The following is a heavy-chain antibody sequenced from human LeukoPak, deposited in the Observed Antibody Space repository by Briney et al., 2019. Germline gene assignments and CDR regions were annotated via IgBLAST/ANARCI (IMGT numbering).Heavy chain of an antibody. CDR2: IYYSGST. D-gene: IGHD3-3*01. J-gene: IGHJ2*01. CDR3: ARQGSPSITIFGVVIIPHWYFDL. Sequence: SETLSLTCTVSGGSISSSSYYWGWIRQPPGKGLEWIGSIYYSGSTYYSPSLKSRVTISVDTSKTQFSLKLSSVTAADTAVYYCARQGSPSITIFGVVIIPHWYFDLWGRGTLVTVSS. CDR1: GGSISSSSYY. V-gene: IGHV4-39*01.